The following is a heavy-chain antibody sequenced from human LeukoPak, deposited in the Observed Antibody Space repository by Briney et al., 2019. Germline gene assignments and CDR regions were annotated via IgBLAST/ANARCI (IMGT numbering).Heavy chain of an antibody. CDR2: IYDSGST. CDR3: ARDFIGIDY. V-gene: IGHV4-39*07. D-gene: IGHD3-16*02. Sequence: SETLSLTCTVSGGSIRSSYYYWGWIRQPPGKGLEWIGSIYDSGSTYYNPSLKSRVTISVDTSKNQFSLKLSSVTAADTAVYYCARDFIGIDYWGQGTLVTVSS. CDR1: GGSIRSSYYY. J-gene: IGHJ4*02.